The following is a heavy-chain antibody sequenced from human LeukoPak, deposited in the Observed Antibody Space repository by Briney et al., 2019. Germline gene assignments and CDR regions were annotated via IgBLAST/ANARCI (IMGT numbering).Heavy chain of an antibody. Sequence: PSQTLSLTCTVSGGSISSGDYYWTWIRQHPGKGLEWIGYIYYTGTTYYNPSLKSRGTLSVDTSKSQFSLRLSSVTAADTAVFYCARANTRTGSGIGLDYWGQGTLVTVSS. V-gene: IGHV4-31*03. D-gene: IGHD3-10*01. CDR2: IYYTGTT. CDR3: ARANTRTGSGIGLDY. CDR1: GGSISSGDYY. J-gene: IGHJ4*02.